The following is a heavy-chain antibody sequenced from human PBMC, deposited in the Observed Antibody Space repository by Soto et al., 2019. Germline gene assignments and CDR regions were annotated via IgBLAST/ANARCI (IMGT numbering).Heavy chain of an antibody. CDR1: GFTFSSYE. CDR3: ARAAKYYYDSSGYYYANAFDI. Sequence: GGSLRLSCAASGFTFSSYEMNWVRQAPGKGLEWDSYISSSGSTIYYADSVKGRFTISRDNAKNSLYLQMNSLRAEDTAVYYCARAAKYYYDSSGYYYANAFDIWGQGTMVTV. V-gene: IGHV3-48*03. J-gene: IGHJ3*02. D-gene: IGHD3-22*01. CDR2: ISSSGSTI.